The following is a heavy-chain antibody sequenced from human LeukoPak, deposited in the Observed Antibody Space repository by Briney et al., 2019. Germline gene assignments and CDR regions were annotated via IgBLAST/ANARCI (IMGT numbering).Heavy chain of an antibody. J-gene: IGHJ5*01. Sequence: GGSVKVSCMASGYTFTAYYIHWVRQAPGQGLEWMGRINPNSGGTNYAQKFQGRVTMTRDTSISTAYMELSRLRSDDTAVYFCARPWEITMSERSYNWFDSWGQGTLVTVSS. V-gene: IGHV1-2*02. CDR3: ARPWEITMSERSYNWFDS. CDR1: GYTFTAYY. CDR2: INPNSGGT. D-gene: IGHD1-26*01.